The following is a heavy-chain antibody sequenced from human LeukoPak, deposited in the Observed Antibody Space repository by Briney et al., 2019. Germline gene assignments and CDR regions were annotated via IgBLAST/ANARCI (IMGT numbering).Heavy chain of an antibody. CDR2: MNPNSGNT. J-gene: IGHJ3*02. CDR1: GYTITSYD. CDR3: ARLHSSGWYGGDAFDI. V-gene: IGHV1-8*01. D-gene: IGHD6-19*01. Sequence: GASVKVSCKASGYTITSYDINWVRQATGQGLEWMGWMNPNSGNTGYAQKFQGRVTMTRNTSISTAYMELSSLRSEDTAVYYCARLHSSGWYGGDAFDIWGQGTMVTVSS.